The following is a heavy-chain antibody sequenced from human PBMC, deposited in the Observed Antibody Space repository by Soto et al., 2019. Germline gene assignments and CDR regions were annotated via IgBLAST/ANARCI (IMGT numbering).Heavy chain of an antibody. Sequence: QVQLVQSGAEVKKPGSSVKVSCKASGGTFSSYTISWVRQAPGQGLEWMGRIIPILGIANYAQKFQGRVTITADKSTSTANMELSSLRSEDTAVYYCAREESITIFGVVKTGWFDPWGQGTLFTVSS. CDR2: IIPILGIA. CDR1: GGTFSSYT. J-gene: IGHJ5*02. D-gene: IGHD3-3*01. CDR3: AREESITIFGVVKTGWFDP. V-gene: IGHV1-69*08.